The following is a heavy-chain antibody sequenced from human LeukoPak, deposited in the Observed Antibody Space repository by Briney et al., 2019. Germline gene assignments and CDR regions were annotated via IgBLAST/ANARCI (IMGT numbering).Heavy chain of an antibody. D-gene: IGHD1-1*01. Sequence: PSETLSLTCNVSGGSISSYYWSWIRQPPGKGLEWIGYIYYSGSTNYNPSLKSRVTISVDTSKSQFSLRLTSVTAADTAVYYCARDRNQNWNDVWGQGTLVTVSS. CDR1: GGSISSYY. V-gene: IGHV4-59*01. CDR3: ARDRNQNWNDV. J-gene: IGHJ4*02. CDR2: IYYSGST.